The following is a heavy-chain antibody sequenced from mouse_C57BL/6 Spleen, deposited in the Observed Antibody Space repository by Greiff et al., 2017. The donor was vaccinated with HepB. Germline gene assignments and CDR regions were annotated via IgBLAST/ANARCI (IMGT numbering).Heavy chain of an antibody. J-gene: IGHJ2*01. CDR1: GYTFTSYG. CDR3: ARHDYDGYFDY. CDR2: IYPRSGNT. V-gene: IGHV1-81*01. Sequence: VQLQQSGAELARPGASVKLSCKASGYTFTSYGISWVKQRTGQGLEWIGEIYPRSGNTYYNEKFKGKATLTADKSSSTAYRELRSLTSEDSAVYFCARHDYDGYFDYWGQGTTLTVSS. D-gene: IGHD2-4*01.